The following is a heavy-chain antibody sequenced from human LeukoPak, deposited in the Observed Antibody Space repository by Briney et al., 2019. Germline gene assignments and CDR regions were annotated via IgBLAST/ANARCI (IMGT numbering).Heavy chain of an antibody. V-gene: IGHV3-30*03. CDR1: GFTFSSYG. Sequence: GGSLRLSCAASGFTFSSYGMHWVRQAPGKGLEWVAVISYDGSNKYYADSVKGRFTISRDNSKNTLYLQMNSLRAEGTAVYYCASDGIAAAAYYFDYWGQGTLVTVSS. CDR2: ISYDGSNK. J-gene: IGHJ4*02. D-gene: IGHD6-13*01. CDR3: ASDGIAAAAYYFDY.